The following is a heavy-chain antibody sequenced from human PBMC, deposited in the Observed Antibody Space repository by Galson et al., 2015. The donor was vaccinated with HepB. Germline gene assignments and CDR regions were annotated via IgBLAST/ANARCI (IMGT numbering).Heavy chain of an antibody. D-gene: IGHD3-16*01. CDR2: IKQDGSEK. CDR3: ARVLADDYVWGSYYGMDV. V-gene: IGHV3-7*03. CDR1: GFTFSSYW. Sequence: SLRLSCAASGFTFSSYWMSWVRQAPGKGLEWVANIKQDGSEKYYVDSVKDRFTISRDNAKNSLYLQMNSLRAEDTAVYYCARVLADDYVWGSYYGMDVWGQGTTVTVSS. J-gene: IGHJ6*02.